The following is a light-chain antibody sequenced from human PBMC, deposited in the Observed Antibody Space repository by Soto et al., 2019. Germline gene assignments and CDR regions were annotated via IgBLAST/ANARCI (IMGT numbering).Light chain of an antibody. Sequence: QAVVTQPPSVSGAPGQRVTISCTGSSSNIGAGYAVHWYQQLPGTAPKLLIYENTNRPSGVPDRFSGSKSGTSASLAITGLQAEDEADYYCQSYDSSLSAFYVFGPGTKLTVL. CDR1: SSNIGAGYA. V-gene: IGLV1-40*01. CDR3: QSYDSSLSAFYV. CDR2: ENT. J-gene: IGLJ1*01.